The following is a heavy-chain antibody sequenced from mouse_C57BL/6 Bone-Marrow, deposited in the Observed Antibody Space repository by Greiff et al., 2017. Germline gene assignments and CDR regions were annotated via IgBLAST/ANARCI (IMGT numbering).Heavy chain of an antibody. V-gene: IGHV1-76*01. Sequence: QVQLKESGAELVRPGASVKLSCKASGYTFTDYYINWVKQRPGQGLEWIARIYPGSGNTYYNEKFKGKATLTADKSSSTAYMQLSSLTSEDSAVYFCARNFQAWFAYWGQGTLVTVSA. J-gene: IGHJ3*01. CDR3: ARNFQAWFAY. CDR1: GYTFTDYY. CDR2: IYPGSGNT.